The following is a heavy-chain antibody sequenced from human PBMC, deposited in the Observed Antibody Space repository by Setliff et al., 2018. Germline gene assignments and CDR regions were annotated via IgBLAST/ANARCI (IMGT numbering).Heavy chain of an antibody. V-gene: IGHV5-51*01. CDR2: IYPGDSDT. CDR3: TRQAVAGSDAFDI. Sequence: GESLKISCKGSGYSFTSYWIGWVRQMPGKGLEWMGIIYPGDSDTRYSPSFQGQVTISADKSISTAYLQWSSLKASDTAMYYCTRQAVAGSDAFDIWGQGTMVTVSS. J-gene: IGHJ3*02. CDR1: GYSFTSYW. D-gene: IGHD6-19*01.